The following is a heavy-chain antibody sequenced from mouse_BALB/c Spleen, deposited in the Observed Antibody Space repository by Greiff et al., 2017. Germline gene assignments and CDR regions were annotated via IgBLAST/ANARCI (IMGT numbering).Heavy chain of an antibody. CDR3: TRDMITTGVDY. D-gene: IGHD2-4*01. J-gene: IGHJ2*01. CDR1: GFTFSSYT. CDR2: ISSGGSYT. Sequence: EVMLVESGGGLVKPGGSLKLSCAASGFTFSSYTMSWVRQTPEKRLEWVATISSGGSYTYYPDSVKGRFTISRDNAKNTLYLQMSSLKSEDTAMYYCTRDMITTGVDYWGQGTTLTVSS. V-gene: IGHV5-6-4*01.